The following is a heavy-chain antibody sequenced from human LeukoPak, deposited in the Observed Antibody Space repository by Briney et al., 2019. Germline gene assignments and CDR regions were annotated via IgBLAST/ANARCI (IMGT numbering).Heavy chain of an antibody. CDR1: GFTFGSYG. J-gene: IGHJ4*02. D-gene: IGHD1-26*01. CDR2: IRYDGSNK. V-gene: IGHV3-30*02. Sequence: PGGSLRLSCAASGFTFGSYGMHWVRQAPGKGLEWVAFIRYDGSNKYYADSVKGRFTISRDSSKNTLYLQMNSLRAEDTAVYYCAKDSGIVGATFDYWGQGTLVTVSS. CDR3: AKDSGIVGATFDY.